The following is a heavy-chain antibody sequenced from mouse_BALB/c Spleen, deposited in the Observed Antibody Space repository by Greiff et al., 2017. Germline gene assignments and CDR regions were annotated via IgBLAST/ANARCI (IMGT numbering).Heavy chain of an antibody. CDR3: ARWYGNYSMDY. J-gene: IGHJ4*01. CDR2: INPGSGGT. Sequence: QVQLKESGAELVRPGTSVKVSCKASGYAFTNYLIEWVKQRPGQGLEWIGVINPGSGGTNYNEKFKGKATLTADKSSSTAYMQLSSLTSDDSAVYFCARWYGNYSMDYWGQGTSVTVSS. CDR1: GYAFTNYL. D-gene: IGHD2-10*02. V-gene: IGHV1-54*01.